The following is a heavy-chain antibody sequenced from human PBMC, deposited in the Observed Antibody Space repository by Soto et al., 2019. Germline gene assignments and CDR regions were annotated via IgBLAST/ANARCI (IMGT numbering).Heavy chain of an antibody. V-gene: IGHV4-61*01. CDR3: ARTTAVPNTLRSRYFFDF. J-gene: IGHJ4*02. D-gene: IGHD3-9*01. CDR2: VYYSGTT. CDR1: GGSVNNKTYY. Sequence: KPSETLSLTCSVSGGSVNNKTYYWSWIRQPPGKRLEWIGYVYYSGTTKDNPSLKSRVTISIDMSKNQFSLRLSSVTAADTALYYCARTTAVPNTLRSRYFFDFWGQGTLVTVSS.